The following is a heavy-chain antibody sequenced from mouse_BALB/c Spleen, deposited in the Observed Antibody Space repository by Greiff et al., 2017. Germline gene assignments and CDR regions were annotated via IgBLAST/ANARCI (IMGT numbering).Heavy chain of an antibody. CDR2: INPSSGYT. CDR3: AREGGDYDAMDY. J-gene: IGHJ4*01. V-gene: IGHV1-4*01. D-gene: IGHD3-3*01. CDR1: GYTFTSYT. Sequence: VQLQQSGAELARPGASVKMSCKASGYTFTSYTMHWVKQRPGQGLEWIGYINPSSGYTNYNQKFKDKATLTADKSSSTAYMELRSLTSEDSAVYYCAREGGDYDAMDYWGQGTSVTVSS.